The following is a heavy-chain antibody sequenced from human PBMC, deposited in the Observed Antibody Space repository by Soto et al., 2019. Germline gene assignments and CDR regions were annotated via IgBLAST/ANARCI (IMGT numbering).Heavy chain of an antibody. CDR1: GYTFTRYG. V-gene: IGHV1-18*01. CDR3: AMVDVYVTPSPQDV. Sequence: QVQLVQSGAEVKNPGASVKVSCKASGYTFTRYGIGWARQAPGQGLEWVGWINTYNGNTKYAQNVQGRVTLTTDTSTSTAYLGLRSLRSNDTAIYYCAMVDVYVTPSPQDVWGQGTTFIVSS. CDR2: INTYNGNT. J-gene: IGHJ6*02. D-gene: IGHD3-16*01.